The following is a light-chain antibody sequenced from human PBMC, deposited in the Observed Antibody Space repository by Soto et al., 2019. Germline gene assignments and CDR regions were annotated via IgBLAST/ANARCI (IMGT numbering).Light chain of an antibody. CDR2: DAS. J-gene: IGKJ3*01. V-gene: IGKV3-11*01. Sequence: IVLTQSPTNLSLSPGERATLSCRASQSINSYLAWYQQKPGQAPRLLIYDASNSATGIPARFSVSGSGTDFTLTISSLEPEDFAVYYCQLRSNWLFTFGPGTKVDI. CDR3: QLRSNWLFT. CDR1: QSINSY.